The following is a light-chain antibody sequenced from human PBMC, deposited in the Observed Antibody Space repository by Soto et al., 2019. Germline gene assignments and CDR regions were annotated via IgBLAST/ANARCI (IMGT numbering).Light chain of an antibody. J-gene: IGKJ2*02. Sequence: DIQMTQSPSTLSAFVGDRVTITGRASQSGSNWLAWYQQKAGKAPRLVISKASNLDSGVPSRLRGSGSGTEFTLSISSLQPEDFATYYCQQYRSASTFGQGTKLEIK. V-gene: IGKV1-5*03. CDR1: QSGSNW. CDR3: QQYRSAST. CDR2: KAS.